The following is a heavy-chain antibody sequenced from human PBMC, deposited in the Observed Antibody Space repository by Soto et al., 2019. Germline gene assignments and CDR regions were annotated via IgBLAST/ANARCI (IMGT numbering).Heavy chain of an antibody. CDR2: ISGSGGST. Sequence: EVQLLESGGGLVQPGESLRLSCAASGLTFRSYAMSWVRQASGKGLEWVSAISGSGGSTYYADSVNGRCTIYRDHSKNTQYLQLNSLRAEDTAVYYCAAYGEYDRAYRGQGTLVTVSS. CDR3: AAYGEYDRAY. D-gene: IGHD4-17*01. CDR1: GLTFRSYA. V-gene: IGHV3-23*01. J-gene: IGHJ4*02.